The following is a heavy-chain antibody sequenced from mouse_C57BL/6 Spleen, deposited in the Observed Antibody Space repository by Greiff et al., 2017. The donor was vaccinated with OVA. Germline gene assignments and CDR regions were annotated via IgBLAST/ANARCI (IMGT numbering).Heavy chain of an antibody. V-gene: IGHV1-80*01. CDR1: GYAFSSYW. J-gene: IGHJ2*01. Sequence: QVQLQQSGAELVKPGASVKISCKASGYAFSSYWMNWVKQRPGKGLEWIGQIYPGDGDTNYNGKFKGKATLTAGTSSSTAYMQLSSLTSEDSAVYFCARFSTTVVSYFDDWGKGTTLTVSS. D-gene: IGHD1-1*01. CDR3: ARFSTTVVSYFDD. CDR2: IYPGDGDT.